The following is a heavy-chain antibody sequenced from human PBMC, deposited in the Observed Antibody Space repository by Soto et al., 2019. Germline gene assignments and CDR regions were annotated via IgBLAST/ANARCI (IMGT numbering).Heavy chain of an antibody. CDR3: ARAGEQLWSLDY. D-gene: IGHD5-18*01. Sequence: PSETLSLTCTVSGGSVRSGTYYWSWIRQPPGKGLEWIGYMDYSGSINYNPSLKSRVTISVDTSKNQFSLKLSSVTAADTAVYFCARAGEQLWSLDYWGQGSLVTVSS. CDR2: MDYSGSI. V-gene: IGHV4-61*01. J-gene: IGHJ4*02. CDR1: GGSVRSGTYY.